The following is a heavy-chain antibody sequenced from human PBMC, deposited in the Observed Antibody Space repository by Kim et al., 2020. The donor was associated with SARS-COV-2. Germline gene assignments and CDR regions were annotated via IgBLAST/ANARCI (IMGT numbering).Heavy chain of an antibody. Sequence: SQTLSLTCAISGDSVSSNSAAWNWIRQSPSRGLEWLGRTYYRSKWYNDYAVSVKSRITINPDTSKNQFSLQLNSVTPEDTAVYYCARDRITIFGVVIIPKKNYYYYRMDLWGQDTTVPVS. CDR1: GDSVSSNSAA. D-gene: IGHD3-3*01. CDR3: ARDRITIFGVVIIPKKNYYYYRMDL. CDR2: TYYRSKWYN. V-gene: IGHV6-1*01. J-gene: IGHJ6*02.